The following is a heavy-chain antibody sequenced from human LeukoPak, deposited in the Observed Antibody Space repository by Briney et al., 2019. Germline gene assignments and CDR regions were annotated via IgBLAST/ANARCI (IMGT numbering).Heavy chain of an antibody. Sequence: SQTLSLTCTVSGGSISSGGYYWSWIRQHPGKGPEWIGYIYYSGSTYYNPSLKSRVTISVDTSKNQFSLKLSSVTAADTAVYYCAREERITMVRGVIDYWGQGTLVTVSS. D-gene: IGHD3-10*01. CDR1: GGSISSGGYY. CDR3: AREERITMVRGVIDY. J-gene: IGHJ4*02. CDR2: IYYSGST. V-gene: IGHV4-31*03.